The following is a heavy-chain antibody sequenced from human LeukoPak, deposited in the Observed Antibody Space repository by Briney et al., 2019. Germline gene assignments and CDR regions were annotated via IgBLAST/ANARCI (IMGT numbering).Heavy chain of an antibody. CDR1: GFIFSSYG. J-gene: IGHJ4*02. Sequence: GGTLRLLCAPSGFIFSSYGMSWVRHARGKGLEWVSVIYSGGRTYYADSVKGRFTNSRDNSKNTLYLQMNSLRAEDTAVYYCARDPGPYYYGSGPDYWGQGTLVTVSS. D-gene: IGHD3-10*01. CDR2: IYSGGRT. V-gene: IGHV3-66*01. CDR3: ARDPGPYYYGSGPDY.